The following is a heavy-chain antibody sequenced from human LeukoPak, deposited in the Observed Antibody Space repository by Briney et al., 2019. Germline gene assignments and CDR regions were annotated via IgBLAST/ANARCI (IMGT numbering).Heavy chain of an antibody. J-gene: IGHJ4*02. CDR2: ISYDGSNK. CDR3: AKALVRGVRFDY. D-gene: IGHD3-10*01. Sequence: GGSLRLSCAASGFTFSSYGMHWVRQAPGKGLEWVAVISYDGSNKYYADSVKGRFTISRDNSKNTLYLQMNSLRAEDTAVYYCAKALVRGVRFDYWGQGTLVTVSS. CDR1: GFTFSSYG. V-gene: IGHV3-30*18.